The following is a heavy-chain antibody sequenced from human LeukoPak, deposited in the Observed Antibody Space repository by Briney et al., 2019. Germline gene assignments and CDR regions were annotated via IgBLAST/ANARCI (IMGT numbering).Heavy chain of an antibody. CDR3: ARGGWYNWFDP. CDR1: GFTFSNYW. J-gene: IGHJ5*02. D-gene: IGHD6-19*01. CDR2: ISSSGSTI. V-gene: IGHV3-11*01. Sequence: GGSLRLTCTASGFTFSNYWMMWVRQAPGKGLEWVSYISSSGSTIYYADSVKGRFTISRDNAKNSLYLQMNSLRAEDTAVYYCARGGWYNWFDPWGQGTLVTVSS.